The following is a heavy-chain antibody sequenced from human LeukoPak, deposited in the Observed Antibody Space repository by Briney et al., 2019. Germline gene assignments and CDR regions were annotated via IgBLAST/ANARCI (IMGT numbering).Heavy chain of an antibody. CDR2: IKQDGSEK. J-gene: IGHJ4*02. CDR3: ARGGYTYDI. D-gene: IGHD5-18*01. Sequence: PGGSRRLSCAAFGFTFTSYWMTWVRQAPGKGLEWVANIKQDGSEKNYVDSVKGRLTISTDNAKNSLYLQMNSLRGEDTAVYYCARGGYTYDIWGQGTLVTVSS. CDR1: GFTFTSYW. V-gene: IGHV3-7*01.